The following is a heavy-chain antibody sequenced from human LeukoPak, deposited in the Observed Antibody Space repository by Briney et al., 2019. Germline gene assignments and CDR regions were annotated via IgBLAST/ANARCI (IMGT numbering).Heavy chain of an antibody. CDR1: GGSISRRQFC. V-gene: IGHV4-39*07. CDR2: LYYSGKS. CDR3: ARETTKAMIDS. D-gene: IGHD1-14*01. Sequence: SETLSLTCTVSGGSISRRQFCWGWVRQPPGKGLEWIGTLYYSGKSFYNPSLKSRVTMSVDMSKNQLSLNLSFLTVADTAVYYCARETTKAMIDSWGQGILVTVSS. J-gene: IGHJ4*02.